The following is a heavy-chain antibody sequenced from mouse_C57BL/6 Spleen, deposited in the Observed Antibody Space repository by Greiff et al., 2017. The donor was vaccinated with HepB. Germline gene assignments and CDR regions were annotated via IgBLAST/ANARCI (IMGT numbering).Heavy chain of an antibody. CDR1: GFTFSSYA. CDR3: ARESSRSGHFDY. V-gene: IGHV5-4*01. D-gene: IGHD4-1*01. CDR2: ISDGGSYT. Sequence: EVMLVESGGGLVKPGGSLKLSCAASGFTFSSYAMSWVRQTPEKRLEWVATISDGGSYTYYPDNVKGRFTISRDNAKNNLYLQMSHLKSEDTAMYYCARESSRSGHFDYWGQGTTLTVSS. J-gene: IGHJ2*01.